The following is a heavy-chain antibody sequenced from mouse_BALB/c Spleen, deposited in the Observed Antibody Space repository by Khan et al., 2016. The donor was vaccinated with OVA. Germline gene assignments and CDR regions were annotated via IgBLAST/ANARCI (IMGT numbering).Heavy chain of an antibody. Sequence: EVKLVESGGDLVKPGGSLKLSCAASGFTFSTYGMSWVRQTPDKRLEWVATISSDGTYTYYPDSVKGRFTISRDNAKNTLYLQMISLKSEDTAMXYCASHLTGSFAYWGQGTLVTVSA. CDR2: ISSDGTYT. J-gene: IGHJ3*01. CDR3: ASHLTGSFAY. V-gene: IGHV5-6*02. CDR1: GFTFSTYG. D-gene: IGHD4-1*01.